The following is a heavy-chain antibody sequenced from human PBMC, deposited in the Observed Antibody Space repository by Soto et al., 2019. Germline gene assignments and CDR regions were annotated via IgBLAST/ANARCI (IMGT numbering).Heavy chain of an antibody. CDR3: ARPYSGSFDC. J-gene: IGHJ4*02. D-gene: IGHD1-26*01. CDR2: ISSDGSST. Sequence: VQLVESGGGLVQPGGSLRLSCAASGFTFSSSYMHWVRQSPGEGPVWVSRISSDGSSTTYVDSVKGRFTISRDNTKNTLYLQMNSLRAEDTAVYYCARPYSGSFDCWGQGTLVTVSS. V-gene: IGHV3-74*01. CDR1: GFTFSSSY.